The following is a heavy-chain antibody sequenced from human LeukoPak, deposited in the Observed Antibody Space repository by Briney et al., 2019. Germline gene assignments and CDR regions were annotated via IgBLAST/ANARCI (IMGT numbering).Heavy chain of an antibody. CDR3: ARDQYGMDV. CDR2: ISGSGSTI. Sequence: GGSLRLSCAASGFTFSSYEMNWVRQAPGKGLEWVSYISGSGSTIYYADSVKGRFTISRDNAKNSLYLQMNSLRAEDTAVYYCARDQYGMDVWGQGTTVTVSS. V-gene: IGHV3-48*03. CDR1: GFTFSSYE. J-gene: IGHJ6*02.